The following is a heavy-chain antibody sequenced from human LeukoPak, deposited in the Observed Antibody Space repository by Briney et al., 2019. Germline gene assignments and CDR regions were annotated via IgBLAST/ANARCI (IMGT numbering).Heavy chain of an antibody. Sequence: ASVKVSCKASGYTFTSYYMHWVRQAPGQGLEWMGIINPSGGCTSYAQKFHGRFTMTRDTSTSTVYMELRSLRSEDTAVYYCARDHEYYYGSGSYYLGGCDYWGQGTLVSVSS. CDR1: GYTFTSYY. CDR3: ARDHEYYYGSGSYYLGGCDY. D-gene: IGHD3-10*01. J-gene: IGHJ4*02. CDR2: INPSGGCT. V-gene: IGHV1-46*01.